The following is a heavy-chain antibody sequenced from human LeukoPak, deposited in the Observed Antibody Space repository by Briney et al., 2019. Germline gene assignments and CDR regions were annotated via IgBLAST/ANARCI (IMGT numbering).Heavy chain of an antibody. J-gene: IGHJ4*02. D-gene: IGHD5-18*01. CDR2: IQPDGSEK. CDR3: ARDLRAGSYAFD. V-gene: IGHV3-7*01. CDR1: GFTFSNYW. Sequence: GGSLRLSCAASGFTFSNYWMSWVRQAPGKGLEWVANIQPDGSEKSYVDSVKGRFTISRDNAKNSVYLQMNSLRAEDTAIYYCARDLRAGSYAFDWGQGTLVTVSS.